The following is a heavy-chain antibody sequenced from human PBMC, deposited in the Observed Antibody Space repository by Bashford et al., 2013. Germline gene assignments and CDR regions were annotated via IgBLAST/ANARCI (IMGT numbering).Heavy chain of an antibody. CDR2: INHSGST. Sequence: SSETLSLTCTVSGGSISSYYWSWIRQPPGKGLEWIGEINHSGSTNYNPSLKSRVTISVDTSKNQFSLKLSSVTAADTAVYYCASPKYCSGGSCDVGAFDIWGQGTMVTVSS. V-gene: IGHV4-34*01. CDR1: GGSISSYY. J-gene: IGHJ3*02. D-gene: IGHD2-15*01. CDR3: ASPKYCSGGSCDVGAFDI.